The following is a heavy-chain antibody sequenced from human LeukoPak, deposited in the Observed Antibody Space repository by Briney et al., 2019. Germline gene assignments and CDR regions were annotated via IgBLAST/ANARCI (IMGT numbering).Heavy chain of an antibody. CDR3: ARSPSGYSGYDPVYY. Sequence: SVKVSCKPSGGIFSSYAITWVRQAPGQGLEWMGGIIPMSGTANYAQKFQGRVTITADESTSTAYMELSSLRSEDTAVYYCARSPSGYSGYDPVYYWGQGTLVTVSS. V-gene: IGHV1-69*13. J-gene: IGHJ4*02. CDR1: GGIFSSYA. CDR2: IIPMSGTA. D-gene: IGHD5-12*01.